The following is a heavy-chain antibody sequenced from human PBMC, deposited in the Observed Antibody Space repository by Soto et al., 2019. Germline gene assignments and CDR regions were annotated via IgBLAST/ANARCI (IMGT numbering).Heavy chain of an antibody. Sequence: EVQLLESGGGLVQPGGSLRLSCAASGFTFSNQAMNWVRQAPGKGLEWVSSVSGSGGFTYYADSVKGRFTISRDNSKYTLYLQMNSLRAEDTVIYYCAKVGEEDYYDSSCYFDYWGQGTLVTDSS. D-gene: IGHD3-22*01. V-gene: IGHV3-23*01. CDR2: VSGSGGFT. CDR1: GFTFSNQA. J-gene: IGHJ4*02. CDR3: AKVGEEDYYDSSCYFDY.